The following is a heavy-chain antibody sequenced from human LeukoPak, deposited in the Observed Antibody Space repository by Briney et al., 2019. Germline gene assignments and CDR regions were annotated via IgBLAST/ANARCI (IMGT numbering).Heavy chain of an antibody. CDR1: GGSISSSSYY. CDR2: IYYSGST. D-gene: IGHD3-10*01. Sequence: PSETLSLTCTVSGGSISSSSYYWGWIRQPPGKGLEWIGSIYYSGSTYYNPSLKSRVTISVDTSKNQFSLKLSSVTAADTAVYYCARSPFRYNFYGSSFDYWGQGTLVTVSS. V-gene: IGHV4-39*01. J-gene: IGHJ4*02. CDR3: ARSPFRYNFYGSSFDY.